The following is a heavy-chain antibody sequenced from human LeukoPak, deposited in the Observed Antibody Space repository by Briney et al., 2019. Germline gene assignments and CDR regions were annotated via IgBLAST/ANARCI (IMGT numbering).Heavy chain of an antibody. CDR2: ISAYNGNT. D-gene: IGHD3-10*01. J-gene: IGHJ4*02. V-gene: IGHV1-18*01. CDR1: GYTFTSYG. Sequence: ASVKVSRKASGYTFTSYGITWVRQAPGQGLEWMGWISAYNGNTNYAQKLQGRVTMTTDTSTSTAYMELRSLRSDDTAVYYCAKDTYYGSGSYPGYWGQGTLVTVSS. CDR3: AKDTYYGSGSYPGY.